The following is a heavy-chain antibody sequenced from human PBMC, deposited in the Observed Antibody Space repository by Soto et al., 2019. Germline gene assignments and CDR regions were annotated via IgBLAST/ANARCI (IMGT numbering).Heavy chain of an antibody. CDR3: AREGALKPFSS. Sequence: PGGSLRLSCAASGFTFSNAWMSWVRQAPGKGLEWVGRISGSSIYIHYADSVRGRFTISRDNAKNSVYLQMDSLRVEDTAVYYCAREGALKPFSSWGQGALVTVSS. V-gene: IGHV3-21*05. J-gene: IGHJ5*02. CDR1: GFTFSNAW. CDR2: ISGSSIYI.